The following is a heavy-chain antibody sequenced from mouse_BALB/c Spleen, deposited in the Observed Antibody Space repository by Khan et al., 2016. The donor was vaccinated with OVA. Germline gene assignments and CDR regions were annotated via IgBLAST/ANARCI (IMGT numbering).Heavy chain of an antibody. V-gene: IGHV3-2*02. CDR2: ISYSGST. CDR3: AISNYYGDSMDY. Sequence: VQLKESGPGLVKPSQSLSLTCTVTGYSITSNYAWNWIRQFPGNKLEWMGYISYSGSTSYNPSLKSRISITRDTSKTQFFLQLNSVTTEDTAAYYCAISNYYGDSMDYWGQGTSVTVSS. CDR1: GYSITSNYA. J-gene: IGHJ4*01. D-gene: IGHD1-2*01.